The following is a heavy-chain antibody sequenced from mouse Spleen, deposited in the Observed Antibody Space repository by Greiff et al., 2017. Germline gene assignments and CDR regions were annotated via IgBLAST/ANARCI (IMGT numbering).Heavy chain of an antibody. V-gene: IGHV1-47*01. CDR3: ARRYDYDGYWYFDV. CDR1: GYTFTTYP. Sequence: VMLVESGAELVKPGASVKMSCKASGYTFTTYPIEWMKQNHGKSLEWIGNFHPYNDDTKYNEKFKGKATLTVEKSSSTVYLELSRLTSDDSAVYYCARRYDYDGYWYFDVWGTGTTVTVSS. D-gene: IGHD2-4*01. J-gene: IGHJ1*03. CDR2: FHPYNDDT.